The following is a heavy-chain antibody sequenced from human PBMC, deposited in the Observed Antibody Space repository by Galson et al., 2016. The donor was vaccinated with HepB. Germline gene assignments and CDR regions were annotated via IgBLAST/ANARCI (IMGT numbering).Heavy chain of an antibody. Sequence: QSGAEVKKPGESLRISCKDSGYSFSTYWIIWVRQMPGKGLEWMGRIDPSDSYTNYSPSFQGHVTISADKSISTAYLQWSSLKASDTGIYYCARQGSSAGELYYHYDMDGWGTGATVTVAS. CDR3: ARQGSSAGELYYHYDMDG. V-gene: IGHV5-10-1*01. CDR2: IDPSDSYT. D-gene: IGHD3-10*01. J-gene: IGHJ6*03. CDR1: GYSFSTYW.